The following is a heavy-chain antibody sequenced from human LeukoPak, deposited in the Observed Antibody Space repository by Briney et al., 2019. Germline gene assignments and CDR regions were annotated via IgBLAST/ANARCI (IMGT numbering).Heavy chain of an antibody. CDR3: ARASTVLRAFDI. CDR1: GGSLSGYY. J-gene: IGHJ3*02. CDR2: INHIVTT. D-gene: IGHD4-17*01. Sequence: SETLSLTCAVYGGSLSGYYWSWVRQPPGKGVEWIGEINHIVTTTYNPSLKSPVPISVHPSNNQFSLKLSSVPAADTAVYYCARASTVLRAFDIWGQGTMVTVSS. V-gene: IGHV4-34*01.